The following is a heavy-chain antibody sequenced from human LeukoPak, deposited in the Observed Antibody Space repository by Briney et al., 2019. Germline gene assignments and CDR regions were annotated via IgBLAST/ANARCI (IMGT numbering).Heavy chain of an antibody. V-gene: IGHV5-51*01. CDR3: ARHYSSRFDP. D-gene: IGHD3-22*01. J-gene: IGHJ5*02. CDR2: IYPGDSDT. Sequence: GGSLRLSCAASGFTFSSYWMSWVRQAPGKGLEWMGIIYPGDSDTRYSPSFQGQVTISVDKSISTAYLQWSSLKASDNALYYCARHYSSRFDPWGQGTLVTVSS. CDR1: GFTFSSYW.